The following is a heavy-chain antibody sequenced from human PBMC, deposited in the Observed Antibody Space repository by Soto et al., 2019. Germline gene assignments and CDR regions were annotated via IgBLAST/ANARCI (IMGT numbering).Heavy chain of an antibody. CDR1: GAPVSSGSYY. V-gene: IGHV4-61*01. D-gene: IGHD1-20*01. J-gene: IGHJ4*02. Sequence: SETLSLTCTVSGAPVSSGSYYWSWIRRPPGKGLEWIGYIYYTGSTTYNPSLKGRVTMSVDTSKNQFSLRLTSVTAADTAIYYCARAGRYTASYWGQGALVTVSS. CDR3: ARAGRYTASY. CDR2: IYYTGST.